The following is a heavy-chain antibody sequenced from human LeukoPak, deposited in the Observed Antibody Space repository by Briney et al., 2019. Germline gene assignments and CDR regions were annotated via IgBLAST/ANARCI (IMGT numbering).Heavy chain of an antibody. CDR2: IYYSGNT. V-gene: IGHV4-31*03. Sequence: SQTLSLTCTVSGGSISSGGYYWIGNRQHPGKGLVWFGYIYYSGNTSYNPSLKSRVTISVDTSKNQFSLKLSSVTSADTAVYYCAREIAVACTRWFDRWGEGTLVTVSS. D-gene: IGHD6-19*01. J-gene: IGHJ5*02. CDR3: AREIAVACTRWFDR. CDR1: GGSISSGGYY.